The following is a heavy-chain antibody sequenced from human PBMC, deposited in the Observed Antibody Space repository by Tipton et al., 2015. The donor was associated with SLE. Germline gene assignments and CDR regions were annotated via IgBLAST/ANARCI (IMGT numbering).Heavy chain of an antibody. CDR1: GGSISSSNFC. D-gene: IGHD4-17*01. CDR2: IFYGGNT. V-gene: IGHV4-39*07. Sequence: TLSLTCTVSGGSISSSNFCWGWIRQPPGKGLEWIGCIFYGGNTFYSPSLRSRLTISVDTSNNQFSLKLSSLTAADTAVYYCARGVLSHRDYANWFDPWGQGTLVTVSS. CDR3: ARGVLSHRDYANWFDP. J-gene: IGHJ5*02.